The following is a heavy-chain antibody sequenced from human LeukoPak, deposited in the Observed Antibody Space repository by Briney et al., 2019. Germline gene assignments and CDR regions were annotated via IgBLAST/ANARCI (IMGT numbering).Heavy chain of an antibody. J-gene: IGHJ4*02. CDR1: GGSISSHYY. D-gene: IGHD3-10*01. Sequence: SETLSLTCTVSGGSISSHYYWIWIRQPPGKGLEWIGSIYYSGSTYYNPSLKSRVTISVDTSRNQFSLKLNSLTAAETAVYYCARQYGSGSSYTPVVDLWGQGTLVTVSS. CDR2: IYYSGST. V-gene: IGHV4-39*01. CDR3: ARQYGSGSSYTPVVDL.